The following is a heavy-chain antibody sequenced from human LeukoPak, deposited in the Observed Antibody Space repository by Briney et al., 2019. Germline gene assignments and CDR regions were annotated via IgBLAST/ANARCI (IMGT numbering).Heavy chain of an antibody. V-gene: IGHV4-4*07. Sequence: SETLSLTCTVSGGSISSYYWSWIRQPAGKGLEWIGRIYTSGSTNYNPSLKSRVTMSVDTSKNQFSLKLSSVTAADTAVYYCARASIFGVVIDAFDIWGQGTMVTDSS. CDR2: IYTSGST. D-gene: IGHD3-3*02. CDR3: ARASIFGVVIDAFDI. CDR1: GGSISSYY. J-gene: IGHJ3*02.